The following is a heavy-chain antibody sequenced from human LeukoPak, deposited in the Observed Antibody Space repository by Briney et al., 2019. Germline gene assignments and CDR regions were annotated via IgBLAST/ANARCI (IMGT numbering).Heavy chain of an antibody. J-gene: IGHJ4*02. V-gene: IGHV3-30*02. D-gene: IGHD4-17*01. CDR1: GFTFSSYG. CDR3: AKETVTNYYFDY. Sequence: PGGSLRLSCAASGFTFSSYGMHWVRQAPGKGLEWVAFIRYDGSNKYYADSVKGRFTISRDNSKNTLYLQMNSLRAEDTAVYYCAKETVTNYYFDYWGQGTLVTVSS. CDR2: IRYDGSNK.